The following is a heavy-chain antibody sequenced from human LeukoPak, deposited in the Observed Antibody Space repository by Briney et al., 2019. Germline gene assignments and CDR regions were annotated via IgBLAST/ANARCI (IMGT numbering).Heavy chain of an antibody. J-gene: IGHJ4*02. Sequence: PGGSLRLSCAASGFTFSNAWMSWVRQPPGKGLEWIGEINHSGSTNYNPSLKSRVTISIDTSKNQFSLKLSSVTAADTAVYYCARLLEWELLFDYWGQGTLVTVSS. V-gene: IGHV4-34*01. CDR1: GFTFSNAW. CDR3: ARLLEWELLFDY. CDR2: INHSGST. D-gene: IGHD1-26*01.